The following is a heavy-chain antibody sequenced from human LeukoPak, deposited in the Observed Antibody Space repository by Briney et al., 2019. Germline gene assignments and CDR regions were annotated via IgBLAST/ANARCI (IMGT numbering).Heavy chain of an antibody. D-gene: IGHD6-19*01. J-gene: IGHJ4*02. CDR2: ISSSGSTI. V-gene: IGHV3-48*03. CDR3: AREGSSGWYGGLFDY. CDR1: GFTFSSYE. Sequence: GGSLRLSCAASGFTFSSYEMNWVRQAPGKGLEWVSDISSSGSTIYYADSVKGRFTISRDNAKNSLYLQMNSLRAEDTAVYYCAREGSSGWYGGLFDYWGQGTLVTVSS.